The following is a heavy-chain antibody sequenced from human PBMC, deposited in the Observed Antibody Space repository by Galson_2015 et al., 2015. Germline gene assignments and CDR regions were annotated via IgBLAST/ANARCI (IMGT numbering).Heavy chain of an antibody. V-gene: IGHV3-30-3*01. CDR1: GFTFSSYA. Sequence: SLRLSCAASGFTFSSYAMHWVRQAPGKGLEWVAVISYDGSNKYYADSVKGRFTISRDNSKNTLYLQMNSLRAEDTAVYYCARRDGYELDYWGQGTLVTVSS. CDR3: ARRDGYELDY. D-gene: IGHD5-24*01. CDR2: ISYDGSNK. J-gene: IGHJ4*02.